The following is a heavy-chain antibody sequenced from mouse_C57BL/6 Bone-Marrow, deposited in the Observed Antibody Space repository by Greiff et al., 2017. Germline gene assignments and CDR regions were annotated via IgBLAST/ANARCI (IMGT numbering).Heavy chain of an antibody. V-gene: IGHV5-4*01. Sequence: EVQLVESGGGLVKPGGSLKLSCAASGFTFSSYAMSWVRQTPEKRLEWVATISDGGSYTYYPDNVKGRFTISRDNAKNNLYLQMSHLKSEDTAMYFCARDRRLRGGYAMDYWGQGTSVTVSS. CDR2: ISDGGSYT. D-gene: IGHD2-4*01. CDR1: GFTFSSYA. J-gene: IGHJ4*01. CDR3: ARDRRLRGGYAMDY.